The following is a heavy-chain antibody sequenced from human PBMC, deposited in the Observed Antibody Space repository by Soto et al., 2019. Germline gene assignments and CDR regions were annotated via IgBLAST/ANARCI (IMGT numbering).Heavy chain of an antibody. CDR2: IYYNGST. CDR1: GGSISSGDYY. CDR3: ARSPRGYSYGYFDS. D-gene: IGHD5-18*01. Sequence: SETLSLTCTVSGGSISSGDYYWSWIRQPPGRGLEWIGYIYYNGSTYYNPSLKSRITISRDTSKNQFSLNLSSVTAADTAVYYCARSPRGYSYGYFDSWGQGTLVTVSS. V-gene: IGHV4-30-4*01. J-gene: IGHJ4*02.